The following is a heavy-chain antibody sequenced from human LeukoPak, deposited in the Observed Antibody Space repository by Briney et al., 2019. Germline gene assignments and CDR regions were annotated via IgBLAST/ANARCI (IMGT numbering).Heavy chain of an antibody. D-gene: IGHD3-3*01. Sequence: PSETLSLTCTVSGGSISSYYWSWIRQPPGKGLEWIGYIYYSGSTNYNPSLKSRVTISVDTSKNQFSLKLSSVTAADTAVYYCARGFSTYYDFWSGPDLDYWGQGTLVTASS. CDR3: ARGFSTYYDFWSGPDLDY. CDR1: GGSISSYY. CDR2: IYYSGST. V-gene: IGHV4-59*01. J-gene: IGHJ4*02.